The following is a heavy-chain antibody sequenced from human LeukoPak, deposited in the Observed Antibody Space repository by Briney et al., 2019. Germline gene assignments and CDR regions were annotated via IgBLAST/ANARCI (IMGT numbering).Heavy chain of an antibody. CDR3: ARHTTYSMWWSYYFDY. V-gene: IGHV4-59*08. Sequence: PSETLSLTCTVSGGSISSYYWSWIRQPPGKGLEWIGYIYYSGSTNYNPSLKSRVTISVDTSKNQFSLELSSVTAADTAVYYCARHTTYSMWWSYYFDYWGQGTLVTVSS. D-gene: IGHD2-21*01. J-gene: IGHJ4*02. CDR1: GGSISSYY. CDR2: IYYSGST.